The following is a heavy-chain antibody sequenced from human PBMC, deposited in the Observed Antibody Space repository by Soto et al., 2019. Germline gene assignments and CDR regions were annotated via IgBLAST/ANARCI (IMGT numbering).Heavy chain of an antibody. D-gene: IGHD6-13*01. J-gene: IGHJ4*02. CDR1: GDSVSSNSAA. V-gene: IGHV6-1*01. Sequence: SQTLSLTCAISGDSVSSNSAAWNWIRQSPSRGLEWLGRTYYRSKWYNDYAVSVKSRITINPDTSKNQFSLQLNSVTPEDTALYYCARGDAGAAGSTTTFDYWGQGTLVTVSS. CDR3: ARGDAGAAGSTTTFDY. CDR2: TYYRSKWYN.